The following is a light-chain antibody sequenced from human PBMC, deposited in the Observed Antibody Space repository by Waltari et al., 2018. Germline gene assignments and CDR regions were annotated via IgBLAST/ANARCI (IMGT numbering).Light chain of an antibody. Sequence: QSALTQPRSVSGSPGQSVAISCTGTRSCVGGFNYLFWYQQHPGKAPNLTLFDVTKRPSGVPDRFSGSKSGNTASLTISGLQAEDEADYYCCSYGSTYYVFGTGTKVTVL. V-gene: IGLV2-11*01. J-gene: IGLJ1*01. CDR2: DVT. CDR3: CSYGSTYYV. CDR1: RSCVGGFNY.